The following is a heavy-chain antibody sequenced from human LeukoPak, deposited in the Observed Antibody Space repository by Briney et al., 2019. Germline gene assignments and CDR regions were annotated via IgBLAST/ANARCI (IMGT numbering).Heavy chain of an antibody. Sequence: PSETLSLTCTVSGASISSYYWSWIRQSPGKGLEWIGYLYYSGNTNYNPSLKSRVTISVDTSKNQFSLKLSSVTAADTAVNYCARGGDYYDSSGYLLRYYYYYMDVWGRGTTVTVSS. J-gene: IGHJ6*03. CDR1: GASISSYY. CDR3: ARGGDYYDSSGYLLRYYYYYMDV. D-gene: IGHD3-22*01. V-gene: IGHV4-59*01. CDR2: LYYSGNT.